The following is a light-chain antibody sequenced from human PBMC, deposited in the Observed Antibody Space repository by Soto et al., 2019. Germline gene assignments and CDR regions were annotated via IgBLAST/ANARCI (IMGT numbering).Light chain of an antibody. CDR2: SNH. CDR3: AAWDDSLSGPNWV. Sequence: QSVLTQPPSASGTPGQRVTISYSGSSSNIGTNYVYWYQQLPGTAPKLLIYSNHQRPSGVPDRFSGSKSGTSASLAISGLRSEDEADYYCAAWDDSLSGPNWVFGGGTKLTVL. CDR1: SSNIGTNY. J-gene: IGLJ3*02. V-gene: IGLV1-47*02.